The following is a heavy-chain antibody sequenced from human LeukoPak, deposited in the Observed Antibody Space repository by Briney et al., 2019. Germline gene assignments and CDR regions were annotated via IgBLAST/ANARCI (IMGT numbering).Heavy chain of an antibody. D-gene: IGHD6-19*01. CDR3: ARDPAVAGSGGFDP. Sequence: PSETLSLTCTVSGGSIISGDYYWSWIRQPPGKGLEWLGYIYYSGSTHYNPSLKSRLTISVDTSKNHFSLKLSSVTAVDTAVYYCARDPAVAGSGGFDPWGQGTVVTVSS. CDR1: GGSIISGDYY. J-gene: IGHJ5*02. V-gene: IGHV4-30-4*08. CDR2: IYYSGST.